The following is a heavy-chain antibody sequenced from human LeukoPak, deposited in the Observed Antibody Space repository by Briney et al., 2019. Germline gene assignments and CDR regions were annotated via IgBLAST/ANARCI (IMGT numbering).Heavy chain of an antibody. CDR1: GGSISSYY. J-gene: IGHJ6*02. D-gene: IGHD3-10*01. Sequence: SETLSLTCTVSGGSISSYYWSWIRQPAGKGLEWIGRIYTSGSTNYNPSLKSRVTMSVDTSKNQFSLKLSSVTAADTAVYYCARAVVWFGPDGDYYYYGMDVWGQGTTVTVSS. CDR2: IYTSGST. CDR3: ARAVVWFGPDGDYYYYGMDV. V-gene: IGHV4-4*07.